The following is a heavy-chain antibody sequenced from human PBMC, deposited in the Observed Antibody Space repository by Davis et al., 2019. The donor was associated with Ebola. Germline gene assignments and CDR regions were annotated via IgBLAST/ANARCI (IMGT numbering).Heavy chain of an antibody. J-gene: IGHJ6*04. CDR2: VTSSGGST. CDR3: AKGGSGWPSDYSYGLGV. V-gene: IGHV3-23*01. CDR1: GFTFSRYA. D-gene: IGHD6-19*01. Sequence: GGSLRLSCAASGFTFSRYAMTWARQVPGKGLEWVSAVTSSGGSTYYANSVKGRFTISRDNSKNTLFLQLNSLGVEDTAVYYCAKGGSGWPSDYSYGLGVWGKGTTVTVSS.